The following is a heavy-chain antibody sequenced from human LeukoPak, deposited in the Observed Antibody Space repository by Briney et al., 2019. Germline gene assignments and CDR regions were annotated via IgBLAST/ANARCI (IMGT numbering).Heavy chain of an antibody. V-gene: IGHV3-48*04. J-gene: IGHJ6*03. Sequence: GGSLRLSCAASGFTFSFYTMNWVRQAPGKGLEWVSYISSSGGTIYYADSVKGRFTISRDNAKNSLYLQMNSPRAEDTAVYYCARVGTSSNYYYYMDVWGKGTTVTVSS. CDR3: ARVGTSSNYYYYMDV. CDR2: ISSSGGTI. D-gene: IGHD1-1*01. CDR1: GFTFSFYT.